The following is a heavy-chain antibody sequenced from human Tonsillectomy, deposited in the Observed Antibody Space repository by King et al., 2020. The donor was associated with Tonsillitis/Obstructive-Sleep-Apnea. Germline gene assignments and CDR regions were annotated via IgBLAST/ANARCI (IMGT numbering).Heavy chain of an antibody. V-gene: IGHV3-53*01. D-gene: IGHD5-18*01. J-gene: IGHJ4*02. CDR2: IYIGGST. Sequence: VQLVESGGGLIQPGGSLRLSCAASGFTVSSNYMSWFRHAPGKGLDVVSVIYIGGSTYYADSWKGRFTFSRDNSKNTLYPQMNSLRAEDTAVYYCARDHHSYGYVDYWGQGTLVTVSS. CDR1: GFTVSSNY. CDR3: ARDHHSYGYVDY.